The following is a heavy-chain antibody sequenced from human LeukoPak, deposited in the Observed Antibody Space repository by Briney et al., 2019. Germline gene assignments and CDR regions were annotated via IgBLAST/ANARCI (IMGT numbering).Heavy chain of an antibody. J-gene: IGHJ5*02. V-gene: IGHV3-74*01. D-gene: IGHD3-22*01. CDR2: IRSDGSST. Sequence: GSLRLSCAASGFTFSNYWMHWVRQAPGKGLVWVSRIRSDGSSTTYADFVKGRFTISRDNAKNTLYLQMNSLRDEDTAVHYCAKGYYYDSSGYYRSWFDPWGQGTVVTVSS. CDR1: GFTFSNYW. CDR3: AKGYYYDSSGYYRSWFDP.